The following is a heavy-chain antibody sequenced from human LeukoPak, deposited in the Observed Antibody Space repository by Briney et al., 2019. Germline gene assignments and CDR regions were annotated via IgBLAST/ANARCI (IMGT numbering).Heavy chain of an antibody. D-gene: IGHD3-16*01. CDR3: ATDMKLISGQNYWGNPLPAFDI. CDR1: GYTFTDYY. J-gene: IGHJ3*02. Sequence: ASVKISCKVSGYTFTDYYMHWVQQAPGKGLDWMGLVDPEDGETIYAEKFQGRVTITADTSTDTAYKELSSLRSEDTAVYYCATDMKLISGQNYWGNPLPAFDIWGQGTMVTVAS. CDR2: VDPEDGET. V-gene: IGHV1-69-2*01.